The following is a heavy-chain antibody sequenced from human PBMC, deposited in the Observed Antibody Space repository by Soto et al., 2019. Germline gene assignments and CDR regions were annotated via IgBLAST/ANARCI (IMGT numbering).Heavy chain of an antibody. CDR2: IIPIFGTA. CDR1: GGTFSSYA. J-gene: IGHJ1*01. V-gene: IGHV1-69*13. Sequence: SVKGSCKGSGGTFSSYAISWGRQAPVQGLEWMGGIIPIFGTANYAQKFQGRVTITADESTSTAYMGLSSLRSEDTAVYYCASYAKKAPSPVAGYFQHWGQGTLVTVYS. CDR3: ASYAKKAPSPVAGYFQH. D-gene: IGHD6-19*01.